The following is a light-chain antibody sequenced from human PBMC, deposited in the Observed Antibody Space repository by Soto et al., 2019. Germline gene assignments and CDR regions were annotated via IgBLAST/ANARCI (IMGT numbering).Light chain of an antibody. CDR2: GAS. V-gene: IGKV3-15*01. CDR3: QNGYNWPLT. CDR1: QSISSE. J-gene: IGKJ2*01. Sequence: EIVMTQSPATLSVSPGERATLSCRASQSISSELAWYQQKPGQPPRLLIYGASTRATGVPARFTGSGSGSDFHLTICGLRCDGLAVYYCQNGYNWPLTFGQGTRLEI.